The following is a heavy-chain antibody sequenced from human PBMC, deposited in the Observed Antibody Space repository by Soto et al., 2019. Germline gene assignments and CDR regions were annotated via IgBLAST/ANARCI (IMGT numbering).Heavy chain of an antibody. D-gene: IGHD2-8*01. Sequence: ASVKVSCKVSGYTLTELSMHWVRQAPGKGLEWMGGFDPEDGETNYAQKFQGRVTMTEDTSTDTAYMELGSLRSEDTAVYYCATQSANCTNGVCYTPYYYYYYMDVWGKGTTVTVSS. V-gene: IGHV1-24*01. CDR1: GYTLTELS. CDR2: FDPEDGET. CDR3: ATQSANCTNGVCYTPYYYYYYMDV. J-gene: IGHJ6*03.